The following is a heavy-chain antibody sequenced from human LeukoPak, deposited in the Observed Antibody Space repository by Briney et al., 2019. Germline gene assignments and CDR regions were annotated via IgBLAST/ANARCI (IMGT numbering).Heavy chain of an antibody. Sequence: PSETLSLTCTVSGGSIRSYYWSWLRQPPGKGLEWIGHIYYSGSTNYNPSLKSRVTISVDTSKNQFSLKLSSVTAADTAVYYCARVYSSGWYWFDFWGQGTLVTVSS. D-gene: IGHD6-19*01. J-gene: IGHJ4*02. V-gene: IGHV4-59*01. CDR2: IYYSGST. CDR3: ARVYSSGWYWFDF. CDR1: GGSIRSYY.